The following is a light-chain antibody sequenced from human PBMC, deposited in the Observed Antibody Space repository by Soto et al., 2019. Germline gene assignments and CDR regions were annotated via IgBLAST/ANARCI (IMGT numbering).Light chain of an antibody. V-gene: IGKV3-15*01. Sequence: EIVMTQSPATLSVSPGERATLSCRASQSVSGNLAWYQQNPGQAPRLLIYGASTRATGIPARFSGSGSGTEFSLTISSLQSEDFAVYYWQQYNNWPREFGQGTKVEIK. CDR2: GAS. CDR1: QSVSGN. CDR3: QQYNNWPRE. J-gene: IGKJ1*01.